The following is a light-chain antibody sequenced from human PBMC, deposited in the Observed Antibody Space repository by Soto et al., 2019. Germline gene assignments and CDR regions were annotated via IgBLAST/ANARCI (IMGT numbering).Light chain of an antibody. CDR1: QSVTST. CDR2: GAS. J-gene: IGKJ5*01. V-gene: IGKV3-15*01. CDR3: QQYNNWPPIT. Sequence: EIVLTQSPVTLSLSPGERATLSCRASQSVTSTSLAWYQQKPGQAPRLLIYGASTRATGIPARFSGSGSGTEFTLTISSLQSEDFAVYYCQQYNNWPPITFGQGTRLEIK.